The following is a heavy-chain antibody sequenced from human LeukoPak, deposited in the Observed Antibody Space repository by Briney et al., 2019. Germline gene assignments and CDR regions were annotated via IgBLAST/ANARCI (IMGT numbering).Heavy chain of an antibody. V-gene: IGHV3-48*01. CDR3: ARGGLGYCSGGSCYAGGNAFDI. CDR2: ISSSSTI. J-gene: IGHJ3*02. CDR1: GFTFSSYS. D-gene: IGHD2-15*01. Sequence: PGGSLRLSCAASGFTFSSYSMNWVRQAPGKGLEWVSYISSSSTIYYADSVKGRFTISRDNAKNSLYLQMNSLRAEDTAVYYCARGGLGYCSGGSCYAGGNAFDIWGQGTMVTVSS.